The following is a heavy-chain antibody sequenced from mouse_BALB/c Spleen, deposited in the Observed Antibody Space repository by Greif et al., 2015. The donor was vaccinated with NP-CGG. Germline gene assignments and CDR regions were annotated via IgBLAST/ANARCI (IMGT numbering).Heavy chain of an antibody. CDR1: GYAFTNYF. V-gene: IGHV1-54*03. CDR3: AGEITGAFDC. Sequence: QVQLKQSGAELVRPGTSVKVSCKASGYAFTNYFIEWIKQRPGQGLEWIGVINPGSANTNYNEKFKDKATLTADKSSSTAYREPSSLTSDDSAVYFWAGEITGAFDCWGQGTTLAVSS. CDR2: INPGSANT. D-gene: IGHD4-1*01. J-gene: IGHJ2*01.